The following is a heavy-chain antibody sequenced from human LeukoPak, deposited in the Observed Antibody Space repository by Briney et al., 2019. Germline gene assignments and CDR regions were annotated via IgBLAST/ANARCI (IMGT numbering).Heavy chain of an antibody. Sequence: ASVTVSCKASGYTFTSYDINWVRQAPGQGLEWMGWMNPNSGNTGYAQKFQGRVTMTRNTSISTAYMELSSLRSEDTAVYYCARGNYYYYYMDVWGKGTTVTVSS. CDR1: GYTFTSYD. CDR3: ARGNYYYYYMDV. V-gene: IGHV1-8*01. J-gene: IGHJ6*03. CDR2: MNPNSGNT.